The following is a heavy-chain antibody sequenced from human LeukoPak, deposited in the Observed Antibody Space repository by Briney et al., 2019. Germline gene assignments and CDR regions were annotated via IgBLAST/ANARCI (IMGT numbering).Heavy chain of an antibody. CDR3: ARDQDCGGDCYWVFDY. D-gene: IGHD2-21*02. V-gene: IGHV3-48*02. Sequence: GGSLRLSCAASGFXFRTYSMNWVXQAPGXXLXXXSYISSSSSTIQYADSVKGRFTISRDNAKNSLYLQMNSLRDEDTAVYYCARDQDCGGDCYWVFDYWGPGTLVTVSS. CDR1: GFXFRTYS. CDR2: ISSSSSTI. J-gene: IGHJ4*02.